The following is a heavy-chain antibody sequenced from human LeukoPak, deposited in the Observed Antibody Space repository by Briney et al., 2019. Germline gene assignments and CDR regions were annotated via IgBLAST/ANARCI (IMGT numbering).Heavy chain of an antibody. Sequence: ASVKVSCKASGYTFTSYGISWVRQAPGQGLEWMGWISAYNGNTNYAQKPQGRVTMTTDTSTSTAYMELRSLRSDDTAVYYCARDQSFANTAMGLYNWFDPWGQGTLVTVSS. J-gene: IGHJ5*02. CDR2: ISAYNGNT. D-gene: IGHD5-18*01. CDR3: ARDQSFANTAMGLYNWFDP. CDR1: GYTFTSYG. V-gene: IGHV1-18*01.